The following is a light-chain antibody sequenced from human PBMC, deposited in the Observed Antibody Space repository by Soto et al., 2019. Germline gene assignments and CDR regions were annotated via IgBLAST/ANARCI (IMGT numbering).Light chain of an antibody. J-gene: IGKJ4*01. CDR2: SAS. CDR3: QQYGGSPRAT. CDR1: QSVGSNY. V-gene: IGKV3-20*01. Sequence: EIVLTQSPGTLSLSPGERVTLSCRASQSVGSNYLAWYQQKPGQAPRLLIYSASIRATGIPDRFSGRGSGTDFTLTISRLEPEDFAMYYCQQYGGSPRATFGEGTKVEIK.